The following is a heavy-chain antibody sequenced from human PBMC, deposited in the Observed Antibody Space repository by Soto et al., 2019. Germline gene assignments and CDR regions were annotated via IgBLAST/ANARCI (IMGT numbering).Heavy chain of an antibody. CDR3: VKGEYYYDSSGYYPFDY. J-gene: IGHJ4*02. Sequence: GGSLRLSCAASGLNFSIYAMHWVRQALGKGLEYVSSISTNGGSTDYADSVKGRFTISRDNSKNTVYLQMSSLRVEDTAVYYCVKGEYYYDSSGYYPFDYWGQGTLVTVSS. CDR1: GLNFSIYA. D-gene: IGHD3-22*01. V-gene: IGHV3-64D*06. CDR2: ISTNGGST.